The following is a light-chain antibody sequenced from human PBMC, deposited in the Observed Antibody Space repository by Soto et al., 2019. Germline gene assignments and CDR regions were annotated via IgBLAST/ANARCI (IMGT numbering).Light chain of an antibody. CDR1: QSISRW. J-gene: IGKJ1*01. V-gene: IGKV1-5*01. CDR2: DAS. CDR3: QQYDNYRA. Sequence: DVEVTQSPSTPSASVGDRVNITCRASQSISRWLAWYQQKPGKAPKLLIYDASTLESGVPSRFSGSGSGTEFTLAISSLQPDDFATYYCQQYDNYRAFGQGAKVDI.